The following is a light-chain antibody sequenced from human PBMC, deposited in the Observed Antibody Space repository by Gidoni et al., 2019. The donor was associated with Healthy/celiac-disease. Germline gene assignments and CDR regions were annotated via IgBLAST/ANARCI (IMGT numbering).Light chain of an antibody. CDR2: AAS. CDR1: QSISSY. J-gene: IGKJ2*01. Sequence: DIQMTQSPSSLSASVGDRVTITCRASQSISSYLNWYQQKPGKAPKLLIYAASSLQSGVPSRFSGSGSGTDFTLTISSLQPEDFATYYCQQSYSTPPLVYTFXQXTKLEIK. V-gene: IGKV1-39*01. CDR3: QQSYSTPPLVYT.